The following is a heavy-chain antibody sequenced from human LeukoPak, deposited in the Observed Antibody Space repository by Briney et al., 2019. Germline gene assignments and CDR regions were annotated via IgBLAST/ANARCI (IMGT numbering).Heavy chain of an antibody. J-gene: IGHJ4*02. Sequence: SETLSLTCPVSGGSFSSYYWTWIRQPPGKGLEWIGYIYHTGSTNYNPSLKSRVTISVDTSKNQFSLKLTSVTAADTAVYFCARVAGYTYSYYYFDYWGQGTLVTVSS. CDR1: GGSFSSYY. D-gene: IGHD5-18*01. CDR2: IYHTGST. CDR3: ARVAGYTYSYYYFDY. V-gene: IGHV4-59*01.